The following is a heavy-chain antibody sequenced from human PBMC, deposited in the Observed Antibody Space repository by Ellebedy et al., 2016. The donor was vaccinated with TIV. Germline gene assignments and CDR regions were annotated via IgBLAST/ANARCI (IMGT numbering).Heavy chain of an antibody. J-gene: IGHJ5*02. Sequence: MPSETLSLTCDVHGESLTNDYWSWIRQSPGKGLEWIGEINHGGSTNYNPSLKSRLTLSIDTFKNQFYLKLSSVTAADTGTYYFARDHQNTGYSSSWYWFDPWGQGALVTVSS. CDR2: INHGGST. D-gene: IGHD6-13*01. CDR1: GESLTNDY. CDR3: ARDHQNTGYSSSWYWFDP. V-gene: IGHV4-34*01.